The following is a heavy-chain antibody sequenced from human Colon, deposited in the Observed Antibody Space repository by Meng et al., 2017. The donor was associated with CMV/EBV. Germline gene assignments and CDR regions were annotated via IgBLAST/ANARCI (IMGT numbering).Heavy chain of an antibody. Sequence: GESLKISCAASGFTFSSFSMNWVRQAPGKGLEWVSYISSSTKYYVDSVKGRFTVARDNAKNSLYLQMNSLRAEDTAVYYCVRGQLVPFDYWGQGILVTVSS. CDR2: ISSSTK. CDR3: VRGQLVPFDY. J-gene: IGHJ4*02. CDR1: GFTFSSFS. V-gene: IGHV3-48*04. D-gene: IGHD6-6*01.